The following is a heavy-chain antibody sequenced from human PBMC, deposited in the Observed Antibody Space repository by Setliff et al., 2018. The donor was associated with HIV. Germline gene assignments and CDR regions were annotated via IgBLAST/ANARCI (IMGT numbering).Heavy chain of an antibody. CDR2: ISVYNGNT. Sequence: EASVKVSCKASGYTFTSYGISWVRQAPGQGLEWMGWISVYNGNTKYSQKFQGRVTISMDASATTLYMELSSLRSEDTAVYYCARGRGNDYGDYSYYYYMDVWGKGTTVTVSS. V-gene: IGHV1-18*01. CDR1: GYTFTSYG. D-gene: IGHD4-17*01. J-gene: IGHJ6*03. CDR3: ARGRGNDYGDYSYYYYMDV.